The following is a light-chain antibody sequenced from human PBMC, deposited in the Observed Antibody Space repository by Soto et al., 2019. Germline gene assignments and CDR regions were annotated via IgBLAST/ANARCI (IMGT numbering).Light chain of an antibody. J-gene: IGKJ2*01. V-gene: IGKV3-20*01. CDR3: QQYGNLYT. CDR2: GAS. Sequence: EIVLTQSPGTLSLSPGERATLSCRASQSVSNNYLAWYQQKPGQAPRLLIYGASSMATGIPDRFSGSGSGTDFTLTISRLEPEDFAVYNCQQYGNLYTFGQGTKLEIK. CDR1: QSVSNNY.